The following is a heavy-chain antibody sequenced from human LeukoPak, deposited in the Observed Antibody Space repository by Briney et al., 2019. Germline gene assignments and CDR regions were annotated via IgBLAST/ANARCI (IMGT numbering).Heavy chain of an antibody. Sequence: GGSLRLSCAASGFTFDDYAMHWVRQAPGKGLEWVSAISGSGGSTYYADSVKGRFTVSRDNSKNTLYLQMNSLRAEDTAVYYCANLGGYSGYGLFYWGQGTLVTVSS. J-gene: IGHJ4*02. CDR2: ISGSGGST. D-gene: IGHD5-12*01. CDR3: ANLGGYSGYGLFY. V-gene: IGHV3-23*01. CDR1: GFTFDDYA.